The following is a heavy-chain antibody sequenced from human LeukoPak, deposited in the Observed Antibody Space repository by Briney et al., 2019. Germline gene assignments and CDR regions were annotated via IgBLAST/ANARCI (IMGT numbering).Heavy chain of an antibody. J-gene: IGHJ3*02. CDR3: ARNFDRDGNKSNAFDI. Sequence: SETLSLTCTVSGGSFSSSSYYWGWIRQPPGKGLEWIGSMYYSGSTYYNASLRSRVTISVDTSKNQFSLKLSSVTAADTAVYYCARNFDRDGNKSNAFDIWGQGTMVTVSS. V-gene: IGHV4-39*01. D-gene: IGHD5-24*01. CDR1: GGSFSSSSYY. CDR2: MYYSGST.